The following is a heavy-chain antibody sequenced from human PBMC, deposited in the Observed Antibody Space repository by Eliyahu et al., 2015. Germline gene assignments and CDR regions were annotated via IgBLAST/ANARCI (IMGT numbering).Heavy chain of an antibody. D-gene: IGHD6-19*01. CDR2: ISWNSGSI. J-gene: IGHJ4*02. CDR1: GFTFDDYA. Sequence: EVQLVESGGGLVQPGRSLRLSCAASGFTFDDYAMHWVRQAPGKGLEWVSGISWNSGSIGYADSVKGRFTISRDNAKNSLYLQMNSLRAEDTALYYCAKDISYSSVGYFDYWGQGTLVTVSS. V-gene: IGHV3-9*01. CDR3: AKDISYSSVGYFDY.